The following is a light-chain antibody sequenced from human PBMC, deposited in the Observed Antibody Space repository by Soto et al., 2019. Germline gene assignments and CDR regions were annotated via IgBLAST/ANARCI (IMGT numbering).Light chain of an antibody. V-gene: IGKV3-11*01. Sequence: EIVLTQSPATLSLSPGERATLSCRASQSVSNYLGWYQQKPGQAPRLLIYDASSGATGIPARFSGSGSGTDFTLTISSLEPEDFGVYYCQHRGTFGQGTRLEIK. J-gene: IGKJ5*01. CDR2: DAS. CDR3: QHRGT. CDR1: QSVSNY.